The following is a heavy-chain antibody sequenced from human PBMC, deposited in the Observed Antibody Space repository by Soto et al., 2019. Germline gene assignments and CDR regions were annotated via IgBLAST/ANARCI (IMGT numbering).Heavy chain of an antibody. J-gene: IGHJ5*02. CDR2: IWSAGLT. Sequence: PGGSLRLSCAASGFTVSSKYMNWVRQAPGKGLEWVSIIWSAGLTYYADSVRGRFTISRDISKNILFLQMNNLRAEDSAIYYCARELPLDLWGQGTLVTVSS. D-gene: IGHD2-15*01. CDR3: ARELPLDL. CDR1: GFTVSSKY. V-gene: IGHV3-53*01.